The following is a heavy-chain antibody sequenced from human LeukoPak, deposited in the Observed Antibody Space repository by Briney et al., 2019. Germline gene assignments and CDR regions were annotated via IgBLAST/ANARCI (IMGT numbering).Heavy chain of an antibody. Sequence: PGGSLRLSCAASGFTFSSYGMHWVRQAPGKGLEWVAVISYDGSNKYYADSVKGRFTISRDNSKNTLYLQMNSLRAEDTAVYYCAKDPGPAANYYFDYWGQGTLVTVSS. V-gene: IGHV3-30*18. CDR1: GFTFSSYG. J-gene: IGHJ4*02. CDR2: ISYDGSNK. CDR3: AKDPGPAANYYFDY. D-gene: IGHD2-2*01.